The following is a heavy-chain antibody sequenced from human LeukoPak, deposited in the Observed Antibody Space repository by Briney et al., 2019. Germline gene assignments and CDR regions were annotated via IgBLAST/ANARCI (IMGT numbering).Heavy chain of an antibody. CDR3: AKEKGEGYCTSTTCYTDVLDV. CDR2: ISSSSSYI. Sequence: GSLRLSCAASGFTFSSYSMNWVRQAPGKGLDWVSSISSSSSYIYSEDSVKGRLTISRDNSKNTHYLQMNSLTSEGTAVYYCAKEKGEGYCTSTTCYTDVLDVWGQGKMVTVSS. D-gene: IGHD2-2*02. V-gene: IGHV3-21*01. J-gene: IGHJ3*01. CDR1: GFTFSSYS.